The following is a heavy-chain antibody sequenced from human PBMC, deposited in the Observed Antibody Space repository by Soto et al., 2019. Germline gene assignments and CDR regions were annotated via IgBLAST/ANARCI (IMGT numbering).Heavy chain of an antibody. CDR3: AKENGYSSSWFELDY. CDR2: ISSDGNKI. D-gene: IGHD6-13*01. V-gene: IGHV3-30-3*01. J-gene: IGHJ4*02. Sequence: GGSLRLSCAASGFTFSSFVLHWVRQAPGKGLEWVSLISSDGNKIYYADSVKGRFTISRDNSKNTLYLQMNSLRAEDTAVYYCAKENGYSSSWFELDYWGQGTLVTVSS. CDR1: GFTFSSFV.